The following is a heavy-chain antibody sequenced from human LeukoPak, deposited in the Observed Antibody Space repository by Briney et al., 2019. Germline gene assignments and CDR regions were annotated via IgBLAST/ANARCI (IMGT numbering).Heavy chain of an antibody. Sequence: GGSLRLSCAASGFTFSDSAMNWVRQASGKGLEWVGHIRGKTNSYATAYAASVRGRLTISREDSKNTAYLQMNSLTTEDTAVYYCTGGSGWYSPDYWGQGTLVTVSS. CDR1: GFTFSDSA. V-gene: IGHV3-73*01. J-gene: IGHJ4*02. CDR3: TGGSGWYSPDY. D-gene: IGHD6-19*01. CDR2: IRGKTNSYAT.